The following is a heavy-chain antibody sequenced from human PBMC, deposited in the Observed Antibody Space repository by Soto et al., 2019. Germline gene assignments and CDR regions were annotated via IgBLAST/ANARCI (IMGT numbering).Heavy chain of an antibody. CDR1: GFTFSSYA. V-gene: IGHV3-30*01. CDR2: ISYDGSNK. D-gene: IGHD2-15*01. Sequence: QVQLVESGGGVVQPGRSLRLSCAASGFTFSSYAMHWVRQAPGKGLEWVTVISYDGSNKYYADSVKGRFTVSRDNSKNTLYLQMNSRRAEDAAEYYCARDSWSFDYWGQGTLVTVSS. J-gene: IGHJ4*02. CDR3: ARDSWSFDY.